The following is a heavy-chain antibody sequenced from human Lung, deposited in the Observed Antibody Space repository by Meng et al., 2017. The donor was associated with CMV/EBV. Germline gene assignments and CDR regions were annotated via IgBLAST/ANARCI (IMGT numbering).Heavy chain of an antibody. D-gene: IGHD6-13*01. CDR3: AKATVSATGFPHMDV. J-gene: IGHJ6*02. CDR2: ISWDGGST. CDR1: GFTFDDHA. Sequence: GESLKIPCSGSGFTFDDHAMHWVRQAPGKGLEWISLISWDGGSTYYADSVKGRFTTSRDNSENSLYLQIKSLRVEDTAVYYCAKATVSATGFPHMDVWGQGTTVTVSS. V-gene: IGHV3-43D*03.